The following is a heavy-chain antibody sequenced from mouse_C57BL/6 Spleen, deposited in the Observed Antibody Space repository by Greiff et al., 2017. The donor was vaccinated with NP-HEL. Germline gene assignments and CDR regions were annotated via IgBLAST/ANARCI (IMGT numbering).Heavy chain of an antibody. J-gene: IGHJ1*03. D-gene: IGHD4-1*01. CDR2: IDPEDGDT. Sequence: EVQLQQSGAELVRPGASVKLSCTASGFNIKDYYMHWVKQRPEQGLEWIGRIDPEDGDTEYAPKFQGKATMTADTSSNTAYLQLSSLTSADTAVYYCTTFHWDRYFDVWGTGTTVTVSS. CDR1: GFNIKDYY. V-gene: IGHV14-1*01. CDR3: TTFHWDRYFDV.